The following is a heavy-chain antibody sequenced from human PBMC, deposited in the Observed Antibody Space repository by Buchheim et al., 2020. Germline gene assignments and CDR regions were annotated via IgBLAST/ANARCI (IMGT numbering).Heavy chain of an antibody. CDR3: ARGTDSGSSSVPDY. CDR1: GFTFSSYA. D-gene: IGHD6-6*01. CDR2: ISYDGSNK. Sequence: QVQLVESGGGVVQPGRSLRLSCAASGFTFSSYAMHWVRQAPGKGLEWVAVISYDGSNKYYADSVKGRFNISRDNSKNTLYLQMNSLRAEDTAVYYCARGTDSGSSSVPDYWGQGTL. J-gene: IGHJ4*02. V-gene: IGHV3-30-3*01.